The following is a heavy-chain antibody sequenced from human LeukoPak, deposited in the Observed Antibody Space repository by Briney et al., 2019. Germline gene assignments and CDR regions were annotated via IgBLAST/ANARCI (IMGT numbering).Heavy chain of an antibody. CDR1: GFTFSSYA. J-gene: IGHJ6*02. V-gene: IGHV3-30-3*01. CDR2: MSYDGSNK. CDR3: ATGVVPAARFYYYYYGMDV. D-gene: IGHD2-2*01. Sequence: GGSLRLSCAASGFTFSSYAMHWVRQAPGKGLEWVAVMSYDGSNKYYADSVKGRFTISRDNSKNTLYLQMNSLRAEDTAVYYCATGVVPAARFYYYYYGMDVWGQGTTVTVSS.